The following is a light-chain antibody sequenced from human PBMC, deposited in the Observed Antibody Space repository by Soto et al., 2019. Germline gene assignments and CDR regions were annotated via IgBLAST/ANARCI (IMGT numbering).Light chain of an antibody. J-gene: IGKJ5*01. CDR1: QSVGSSF. CDR2: GAS. Sequence: EIVLTQSPGTLSLSPGERATLSCRASQSVGSSFLAWFQQKPGQAPRLLIYGASSRATGLPDRFSGSGSGTDFTLTISRLEPEDVAVYYCQQYDSSPITFGQGTRLEIK. V-gene: IGKV3-20*01. CDR3: QQYDSSPIT.